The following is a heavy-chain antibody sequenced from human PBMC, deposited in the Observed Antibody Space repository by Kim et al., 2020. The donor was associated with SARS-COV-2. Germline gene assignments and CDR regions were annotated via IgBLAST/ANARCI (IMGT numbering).Heavy chain of an antibody. Sequence: GGSLRLSCAASGFTFTTSSMSWVRQAPGKGLEWVSIISGSGTVTYYADSVKGRFTISRDNSQSTLYLQMNSRRADDAAVYFFAKSLQTVGPNGRDFDYWG. V-gene: IGHV3-23*01. CDR3: AKSLQTVGPNGRDFDY. D-gene: IGHD1-26*01. CDR2: ISGSGTVT. J-gene: IGHJ4*01. CDR1: GFTFTTSS.